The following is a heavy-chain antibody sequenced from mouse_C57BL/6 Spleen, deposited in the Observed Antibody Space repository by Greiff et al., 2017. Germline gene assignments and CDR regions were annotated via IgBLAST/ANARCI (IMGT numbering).Heavy chain of an antibody. CDR1: GFSLTSYG. J-gene: IGHJ2*01. CDR2: IWSGGST. CDR3: ARMAVVGGYYFDY. V-gene: IGHV2-2*01. D-gene: IGHD1-1*01. Sequence: VQLQQSGPGLVQPSQSLSITCTVSGFSLTSYGVHWVRQSPGKGLEWLGVIWSGGSTDYNAAFISRLSISKDNSKSQVFFKMNSLQADDTAIYYCARMAVVGGYYFDYWGQGTTLTVSS.